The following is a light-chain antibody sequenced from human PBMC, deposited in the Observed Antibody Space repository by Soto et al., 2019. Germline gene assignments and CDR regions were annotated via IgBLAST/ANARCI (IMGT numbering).Light chain of an antibody. J-gene: IGKJ4*01. CDR1: QGISSY. CDR3: QQSSSTPQT. CDR2: AAS. Sequence: DIQLTQSPSFLSASVGDRVTITCRASQGISSYLAWYQQKPGKAPKLLIYAASTLQSGVPSRFGGSGSGTEFTLTISSLQPEDFATYYCQQSSSTPQTFGGGTRVEIK. V-gene: IGKV1-9*01.